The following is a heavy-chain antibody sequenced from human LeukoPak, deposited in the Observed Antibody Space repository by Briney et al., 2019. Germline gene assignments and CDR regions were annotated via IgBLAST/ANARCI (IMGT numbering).Heavy chain of an antibody. CDR2: TSGSSSYI. V-gene: IGHV3-21*01. Sequence: GGSLRLSCAASGFTFSSYSMNWVRQAPGKGLEWVSSTSGSSSYIYYADSVKGRFTISRDNAKNSLYLQMNSLRAEDTAVYYCARRFGDYGNWFDPWGQGTLVTVSS. J-gene: IGHJ5*02. CDR1: GFTFSSYS. D-gene: IGHD4-17*01. CDR3: ARRFGDYGNWFDP.